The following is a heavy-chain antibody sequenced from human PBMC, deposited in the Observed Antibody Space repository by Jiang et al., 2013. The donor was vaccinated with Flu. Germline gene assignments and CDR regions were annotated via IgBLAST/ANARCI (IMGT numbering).Heavy chain of an antibody. D-gene: IGHD6-6*01. CDR2: VTKAGDT. CDR3: AGGVSPTYYYGMDV. Sequence: VQLVESGGGLVQPGGSLRLSCAASGSTFRSYDMHWVRQATGKGLEWVSTVTKAGDTFYSDSVKGRFTIFRENAKNSLHLQMNSLRAGDTAVYYCAGGVSPTYYYGMDVWGQGTTVTVSS. J-gene: IGHJ6*02. CDR1: GSTFRSYD. V-gene: IGHV3-13*01.